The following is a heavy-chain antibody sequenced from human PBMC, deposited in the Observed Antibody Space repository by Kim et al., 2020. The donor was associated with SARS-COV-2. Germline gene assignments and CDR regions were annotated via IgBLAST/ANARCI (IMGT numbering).Heavy chain of an antibody. CDR2: IYYSGST. CDR1: GGSISSSNYY. Sequence: SETLSLTCTVSGGSISSSNYYWGWIRQPPGKGLEWIGSIYYSGSTYYNPSLKSRVTISVDTSKNQFSLKLSSVTAADTAVYYCARPARGSSGYNDYWGQGTLVTVSS. D-gene: IGHD5-18*01. CDR3: ARPARGSSGYNDY. J-gene: IGHJ4*02. V-gene: IGHV4-39*01.